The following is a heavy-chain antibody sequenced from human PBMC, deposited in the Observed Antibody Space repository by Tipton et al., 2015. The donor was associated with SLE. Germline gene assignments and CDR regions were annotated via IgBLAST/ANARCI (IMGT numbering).Heavy chain of an antibody. CDR2: ISGSGGST. CDR1: GFTFSSYA. J-gene: IGHJ2*01. V-gene: IGHV3-23*01. D-gene: IGHD3-3*01. Sequence: GSLRLSCAASGFTFSSYAMSWVRQAPGKGLEWVSAISGSGGSTYYADSVKGRFTISRDNSKNTLYLQMNSLRGEDTAVYYCAKNGVASWYFDLWGRGTLVTVSS. CDR3: AKNGVASWYFDL.